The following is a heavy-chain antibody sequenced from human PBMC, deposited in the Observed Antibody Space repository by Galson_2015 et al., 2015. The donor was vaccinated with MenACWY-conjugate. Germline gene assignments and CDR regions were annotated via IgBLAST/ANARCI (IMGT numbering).Heavy chain of an antibody. J-gene: IGHJ4*02. CDR2: IIPIFGTA. V-gene: IGHV1-69*06. D-gene: IGHD2-21*02. CDR1: GGIFS. CDR3: ARDPNRSDSQVFDY. Sequence: SVKVSCKASGGIFSISWVRQAPGQGLEWMGGIIPIFGTANYAQKFQGRVTVIAVKSTSTGYLELSSLTSEDTAVYCCARDPNRSDSQVFDYWGQGTLVTVSS.